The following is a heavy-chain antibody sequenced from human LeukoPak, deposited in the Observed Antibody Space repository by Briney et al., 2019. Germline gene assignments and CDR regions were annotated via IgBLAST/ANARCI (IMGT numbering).Heavy chain of an antibody. J-gene: IGHJ4*02. D-gene: IGHD4-23*01. CDR2: ISHSGST. V-gene: IGHV4-34*01. CDR1: GESFSGYY. CDR3: ARGLYGGNPLGY. Sequence: SETLSLTCAVYGESFSGYYWSWIRQPPGKGLEWIGEISHSGSTNYNPSLKSRVTISVDTSKNQFSLKLSSVTAADTAVYYCARGLYGGNPLGYRGQGTLVTVSS.